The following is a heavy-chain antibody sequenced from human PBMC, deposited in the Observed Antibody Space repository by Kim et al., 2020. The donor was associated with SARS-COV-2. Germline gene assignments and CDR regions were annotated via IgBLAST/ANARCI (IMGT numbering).Heavy chain of an antibody. D-gene: IGHD2-2*01. V-gene: IGHV4-34*01. J-gene: IGHJ4*02. CDR2: INHSGST. CDR1: GGSFSGYY. Sequence: SETLSLTCAVYGGSFSGYYWSWIRQPPGKGLEWIGEINHSGSTNYNPSLKSRVTISVDTSKNQFSLKLSSVTAADTAVYYCSRDIVVVPAARGSFDYWGQGTLVTGSS. CDR3: SRDIVVVPAARGSFDY.